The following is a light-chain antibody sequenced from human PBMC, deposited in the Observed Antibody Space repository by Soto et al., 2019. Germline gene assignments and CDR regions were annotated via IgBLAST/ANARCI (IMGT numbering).Light chain of an antibody. CDR3: SSFTTTSTLV. CDR2: DVS. Sequence: QSALTQPASVSGSPGQSITISCTGTSSDVGGYNYVSWYQQHPGKVPKVMIYDVSNRPSGVSNRFSGSKSGNTASLTISGLQAADEADYYCSSFTTTSTLVFGGGTKVTVL. J-gene: IGLJ3*02. CDR1: SSDVGGYNY. V-gene: IGLV2-14*01.